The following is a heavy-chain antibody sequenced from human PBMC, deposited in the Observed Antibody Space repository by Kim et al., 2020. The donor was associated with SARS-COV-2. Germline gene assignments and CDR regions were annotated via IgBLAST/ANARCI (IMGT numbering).Heavy chain of an antibody. Sequence: SETLSLTCTVSGGSISSSSYYWGWIRQPPGKGLEWIGSIYYSGSTYYNPSLKSRVTISVDTSKNQFSLKLSSVTAADTAVYYCARVAGRFDYWGQGTLVTVSS. CDR3: ARVAGRFDY. CDR2: IYYSGST. J-gene: IGHJ4*02. D-gene: IGHD6-13*01. V-gene: IGHV4-39*07. CDR1: GGSISSSSYY.